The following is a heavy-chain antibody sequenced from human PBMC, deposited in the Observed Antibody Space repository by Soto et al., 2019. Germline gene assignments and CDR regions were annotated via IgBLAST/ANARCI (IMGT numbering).Heavy chain of an antibody. CDR1: GGTFSSYS. V-gene: IGHV1-69*13. CDR2: IIPIFGTA. Sequence: SVKVSCKASGGTFSSYSISWVRQAPGQGLEWMGGIIPIFGTANYAQKFQGRVTITADESTSTAYMELSSLRSEDTAVYYCASSSFSGYYYLSSPFDYWGQGTLVTVSS. CDR3: ASSSFSGYYYLSSPFDY. J-gene: IGHJ4*02. D-gene: IGHD3-22*01.